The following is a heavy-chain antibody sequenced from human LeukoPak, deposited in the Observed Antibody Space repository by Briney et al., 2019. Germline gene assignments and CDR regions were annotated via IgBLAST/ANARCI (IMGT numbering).Heavy chain of an antibody. Sequence: SETLSLTCAVSGGSISSYYWSWIRQPPGKGLEWIGYIYYSGSTNYNPSLKSRVTISVETSKNQFSLKLSSVTAADTAVYYCARDVVTTGYFDYWGQGTLVTVSS. D-gene: IGHD2-21*02. CDR3: ARDVVTTGYFDY. CDR2: IYYSGST. CDR1: GGSISSYY. V-gene: IGHV4-59*01. J-gene: IGHJ4*02.